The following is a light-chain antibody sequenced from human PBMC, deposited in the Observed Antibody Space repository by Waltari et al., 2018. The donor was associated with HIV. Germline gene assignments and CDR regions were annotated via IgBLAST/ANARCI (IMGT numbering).Light chain of an antibody. V-gene: IGLV1-51*01. CDR3: GTWDNSLSPWV. CDR2: DND. J-gene: IGLJ3*02. CDR1: ISTIANSY. Sequence: QPVLTQPPSVPAAPGQNVTISCPGTISTIANSYLSRYLQLPGTAPKHIIYDNDKRPSGIPDRFSASKSGTSATLGITGLQTGDEADYYCGTWDNSLSPWVFGGGTKLTVL.